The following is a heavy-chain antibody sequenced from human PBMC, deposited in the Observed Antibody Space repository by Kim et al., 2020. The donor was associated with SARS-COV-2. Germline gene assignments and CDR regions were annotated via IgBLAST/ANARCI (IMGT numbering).Heavy chain of an antibody. CDR3: ARGLAAAVDAFDI. V-gene: IGHV3-48*03. D-gene: IGHD6-25*01. Sequence: ADSVQGRFTISRDNAKNSLYLQMSSLRAEDTAVYYCARGLAAAVDAFDIWGQGTMVTVSS. J-gene: IGHJ3*02.